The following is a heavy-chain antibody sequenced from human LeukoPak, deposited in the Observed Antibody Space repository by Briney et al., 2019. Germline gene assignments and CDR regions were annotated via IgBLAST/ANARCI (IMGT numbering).Heavy chain of an antibody. V-gene: IGHV4-39*07. Sequence: NPSETLSLTCTVSGGSVSSGSYYWGWIRQPPGKGLEWIGNIYYSGTTYYNPSLKTPVTMSVETSKNQFSLKLSSVTAADTAVYYCARDGRFPPEVLPRYFDYWGQGTLVTVSS. CDR1: GGSVSSGSYY. CDR3: ARDGRFPPEVLPRYFDY. D-gene: IGHD1-26*01. CDR2: IYYSGTT. J-gene: IGHJ4*02.